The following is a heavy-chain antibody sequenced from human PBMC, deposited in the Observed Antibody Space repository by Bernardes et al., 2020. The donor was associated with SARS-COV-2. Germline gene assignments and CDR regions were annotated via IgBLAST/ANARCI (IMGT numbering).Heavy chain of an antibody. J-gene: IGHJ3*02. CDR3: VREGGDTAWAFDI. D-gene: IGHD5-18*01. CDR2: IWHDGSQK. Sequence: SLRLSCAASGFTFSSYVMHWVRQAPGKGLEWVAFIWHDGSQKYYADSVKGRFTISRDNSRTTLYLQMNSLRAEDTAVYYCVREGGDTAWAFDIWGQGTMVTVSS. V-gene: IGHV3-33*01. CDR1: GFTFSSYV.